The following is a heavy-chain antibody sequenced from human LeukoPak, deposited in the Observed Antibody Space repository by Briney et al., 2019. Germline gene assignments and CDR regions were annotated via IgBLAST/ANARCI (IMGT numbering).Heavy chain of an antibody. CDR2: INPSGGST. CDR1: GYTFTSYY. V-gene: IGHV1-46*01. Sequence: ASVKVSCKASGYTFTSYYMHWVRQAPGQGLEWMGIINPSGGSTSYAQKFQGRVTMTRDTSTSTVYMELSSLRSEDTAVYYCARDKRTIRDYGDYVSLDYWGQGTLVTVSS. J-gene: IGHJ4*02. D-gene: IGHD4-17*01. CDR3: ARDKRTIRDYGDYVSLDY.